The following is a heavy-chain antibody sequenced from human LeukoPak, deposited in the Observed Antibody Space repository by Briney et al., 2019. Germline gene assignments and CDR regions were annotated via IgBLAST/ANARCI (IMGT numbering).Heavy chain of an antibody. J-gene: IGHJ3*02. Sequence: PGGSLKLSCAASGFTFSDFAMNWVRQAPGKGLESASSITRVSTYIYYAESVQVRFTIYRDNHKDLLYLQLNSLRGDDTGIYYCTRDRNDYGDPDAFDIWGQGTVVTVSS. CDR2: ITRVSTYI. V-gene: IGHV3-21*01. CDR3: TRDRNDYGDPDAFDI. D-gene: IGHD4-17*01. CDR1: GFTFSDFA.